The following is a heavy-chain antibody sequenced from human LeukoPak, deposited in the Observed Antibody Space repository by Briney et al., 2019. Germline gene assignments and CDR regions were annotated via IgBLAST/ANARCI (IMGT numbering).Heavy chain of an antibody. Sequence: GGSLRLSCAASGFTLSNAYMSWVRQAPGKGLEWVGRIKNKTNGGTTDYAAPVKGRFTISRDDSKNTLYLQMNSLKTEDTAVFYCTTTIVGVTTWFDPWGQGTLVTVSS. V-gene: IGHV3-15*01. D-gene: IGHD1-26*01. CDR3: TTTIVGVTTWFDP. J-gene: IGHJ5*02. CDR1: GFTLSNAY. CDR2: IKNKTNGGTT.